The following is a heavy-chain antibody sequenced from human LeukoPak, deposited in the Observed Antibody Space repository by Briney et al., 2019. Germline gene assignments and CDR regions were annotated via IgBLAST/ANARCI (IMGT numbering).Heavy chain of an antibody. J-gene: IGHJ6*03. CDR3: ARGRYTMVRGVIGRDTDYYYYSYMDV. D-gene: IGHD3-10*01. V-gene: IGHV3-11*04. CDR1: GFTFSDYY. CDR2: ISSSGSTI. Sequence: PGGSLRLSCAASGFTFSDYYMSWIRQAPGKGLEWVSYISSSGSTIYYADSVKGRFTISRDNAKNSLYLQMNSLRAEDTAVYYCARGRYTMVRGVIGRDTDYYYYSYMDVWGKGTTVTISS.